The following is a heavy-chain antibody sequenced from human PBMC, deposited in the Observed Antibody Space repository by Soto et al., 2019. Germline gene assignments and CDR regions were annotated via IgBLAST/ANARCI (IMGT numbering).Heavy chain of an antibody. CDR1: GFSFRDYY. CDR2: ISGSGNTI. V-gene: IGHV3-11*01. CDR3: AKDSKGFGGVIVTVTFDY. D-gene: IGHD3-16*02. Sequence: QVQLVESGGALVKPGGSLRLSCAASGFSFRDYYMSWIRQAPGKGLEWISYISGSGNTIYYADSVKGRFIISRDNAKNSLYLQMNSLRAEDTALYYCAKDSKGFGGVIVTVTFDYWGQGTLVTVSS. J-gene: IGHJ4*02.